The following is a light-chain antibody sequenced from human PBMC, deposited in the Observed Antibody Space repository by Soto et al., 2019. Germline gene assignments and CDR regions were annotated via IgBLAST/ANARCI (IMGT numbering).Light chain of an antibody. V-gene: IGKV1-16*01. J-gene: IGKJ4*01. CDR3: QQYYSYPLT. Sequence: DIQMTQSPSSLSASVGDRVTITCQASHDITNYLNWYQQKPGKAPKLLIYAASTLQSGVPSRFSGSGSGTDFTLTISCLQSEDFATYYCQQYYSYPLTFGGGTKVEIK. CDR1: HDITNY. CDR2: AAS.